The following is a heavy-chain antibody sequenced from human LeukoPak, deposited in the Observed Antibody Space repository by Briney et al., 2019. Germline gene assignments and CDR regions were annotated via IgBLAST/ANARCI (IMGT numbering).Heavy chain of an antibody. V-gene: IGHV4-4*02. CDR3: ARSSGWYLYYFHY. D-gene: IGHD6-19*01. J-gene: IGHJ4*02. CDR2: IDHSGST. CDR1: GGSISSSNW. Sequence: WETLSLTCAVSGGSISSSNWWSGGRQPRGKGLEGIGEIDHSGSTNYNPSLKRRVTISGDNSKTQFSLTLSSVTAADTAVYYCARSSGWYLYYFHYWRQGTLVTVSS.